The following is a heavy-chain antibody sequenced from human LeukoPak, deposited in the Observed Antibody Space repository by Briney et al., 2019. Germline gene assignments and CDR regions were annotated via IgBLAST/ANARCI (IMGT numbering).Heavy chain of an antibody. J-gene: IGHJ4*02. V-gene: IGHV1-2*02. D-gene: IGHD2-15*01. CDR3: ARYYCGGGSCHYFDY. Sequence: GASVKVSCKASGYTFTGYYIHWVRQAPGQGLEWMGGINPNSGGTNYAQKFQGRVTMTRDTSISTAYMELNRLRSDDTAVYYCARYYCGGGSCHYFDYWGQGTLVTVSS. CDR1: GYTFTGYY. CDR2: INPNSGGT.